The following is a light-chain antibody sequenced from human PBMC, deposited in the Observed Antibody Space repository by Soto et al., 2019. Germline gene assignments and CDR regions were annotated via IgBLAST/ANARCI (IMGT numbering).Light chain of an antibody. CDR3: AAWDDNLNGVV. J-gene: IGLJ2*01. CDR2: SNV. CDR1: TSNIRRHT. Sequence: QSVLTQPPSASGTPGQRVMMYCSGSTSNIRRHTVNWYQQLPGAAPKLLIYSNVQRPSGVPDRFSGSKSGTSASLAISGLQSEDEGDYYCAAWDDNLNGVVFGGGTKLTVL. V-gene: IGLV1-44*01.